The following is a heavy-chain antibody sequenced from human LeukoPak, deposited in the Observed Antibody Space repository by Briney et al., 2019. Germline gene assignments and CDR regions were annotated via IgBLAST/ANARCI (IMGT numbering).Heavy chain of an antibody. Sequence: GSSLRLSCVASGFDSHDNAMHWVRHAPGPGLEWVSYITSSSSTIYYADSVKGRFTISRDNAKNSLYLQMSSLRAEDTAVYYCARARSAYYTDYWGQGTLVTVSS. D-gene: IGHD3-3*01. CDR2: ITSSSSTI. CDR1: GFDSHDNA. CDR3: ARARSAYYTDY. V-gene: IGHV3-48*01. J-gene: IGHJ4*02.